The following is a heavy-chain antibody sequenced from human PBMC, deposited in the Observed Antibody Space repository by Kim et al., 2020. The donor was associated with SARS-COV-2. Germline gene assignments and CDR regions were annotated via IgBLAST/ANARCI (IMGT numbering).Heavy chain of an antibody. Sequence: GGSLRLSCAASGFTFSSYAMHWVRQAPGKGLEWVAVISYDGSNKYYADSVKGRFTISRDNSKNTLYLQMNSLRAEDTAVYYCASRSGSYQGVDYWVQGTL. CDR3: ASRSGSYQGVDY. V-gene: IGHV3-30-3*01. D-gene: IGHD1-26*01. CDR2: ISYDGSNK. CDR1: GFTFSSYA. J-gene: IGHJ4*02.